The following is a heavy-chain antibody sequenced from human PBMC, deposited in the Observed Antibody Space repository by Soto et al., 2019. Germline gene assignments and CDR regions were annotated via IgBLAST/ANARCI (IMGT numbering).Heavy chain of an antibody. CDR3: ARHYSGSYLGTFDF. D-gene: IGHD1-26*01. CDR1: GYGFTSYW. CDR2: IYPGDSDT. Sequence: PGESLKISFKGSGYGFTSYWIGWVRQMPGKGLEWMGIIYPGDSDTRYSPSFQGQVTISVDESFDTAYLQWGSLKASDTAMYYCARHYSGSYLGTFDFWGQGTLVTVSS. V-gene: IGHV5-51*01. J-gene: IGHJ4*02.